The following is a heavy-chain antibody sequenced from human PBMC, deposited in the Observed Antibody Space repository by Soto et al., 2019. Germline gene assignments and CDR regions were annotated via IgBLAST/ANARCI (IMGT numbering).Heavy chain of an antibody. Sequence: SETLSLTCTVSGGSISSYYWSWIRQPAGKGLEWIGRIYTSGSTNYNPSLKSRVTMSVDTSKNQFSLKLSSVTAADTAVYYCARDHLSGYSYGWAYYYYGMDVWGQGTTVTVSS. CDR1: GGSISSYY. J-gene: IGHJ6*02. CDR3: ARDHLSGYSYGWAYYYYGMDV. D-gene: IGHD5-18*01. CDR2: IYTSGST. V-gene: IGHV4-4*07.